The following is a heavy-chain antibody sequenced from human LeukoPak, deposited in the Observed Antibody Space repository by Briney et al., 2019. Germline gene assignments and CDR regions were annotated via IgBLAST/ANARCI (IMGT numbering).Heavy chain of an antibody. CDR1: GGSISSGDYY. Sequence: SETLSLTCTVSGGSISSGDYYWSWIRQPPGKGLEWIGYIYYSGSTYYNPSLKSRVTISVDTSKNQFSLKLSSVTAADTAVYYCARGGYCSGGSCYSVGDAFDIWGQGTMVTVSS. D-gene: IGHD2-15*01. CDR3: ARGGYCSGGSCYSVGDAFDI. V-gene: IGHV4-30-4*01. CDR2: IYYSGST. J-gene: IGHJ3*02.